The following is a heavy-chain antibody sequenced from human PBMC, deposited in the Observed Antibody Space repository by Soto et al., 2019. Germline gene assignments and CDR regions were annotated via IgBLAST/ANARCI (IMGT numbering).Heavy chain of an antibody. D-gene: IGHD3-10*01. CDR2: IYYSGST. CDR1: GGSVSSGSYY. J-gene: IGHJ4*02. CDR3: ARGPVAGGFDY. V-gene: IGHV4-61*01. Sequence: SETLSLTCTVSGGSVSSGSYYWSWIRQPPGKGLEWIGYIYYSGSTNYNPSLKSRVTISVDTSKNQFSLKLSSVTAADTAAYYCARGPVAGGFDYWGQGTLVTVSS.